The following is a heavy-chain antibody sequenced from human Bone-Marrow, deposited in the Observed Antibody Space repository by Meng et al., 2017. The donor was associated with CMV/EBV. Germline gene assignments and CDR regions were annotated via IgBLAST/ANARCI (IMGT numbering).Heavy chain of an antibody. CDR2: ISPNSGGT. Sequence: ASVKVSCKASGYTFTGYYLHWVRQAPGQGLEWMGWISPNSGGTNYAQKFQGRVIMTSDTSINTAYMDLSRLTSDDTAVYYCARGRLVGACDYWGQGTLVTVSS. D-gene: IGHD1-26*01. V-gene: IGHV1-2*02. CDR1: GYTFTGYY. J-gene: IGHJ4*02. CDR3: ARGRLVGACDY.